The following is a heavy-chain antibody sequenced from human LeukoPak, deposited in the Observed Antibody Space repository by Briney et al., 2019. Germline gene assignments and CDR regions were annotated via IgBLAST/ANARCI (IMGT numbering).Heavy chain of an antibody. CDR3: ARALYYYDTPFDP. Sequence: GGSLRLSCAASGFTLSNYWISWVRQAPGKGLEWVANIKLDGSEKYYMNSVKGRFTISRDNAKNSLSLQMNSLRAEDTAVYYCARALYYYDTPFDPWGQGTLVTVSS. CDR1: GFTLSNYW. J-gene: IGHJ5*02. D-gene: IGHD3-22*01. CDR2: IKLDGSEK. V-gene: IGHV3-7*01.